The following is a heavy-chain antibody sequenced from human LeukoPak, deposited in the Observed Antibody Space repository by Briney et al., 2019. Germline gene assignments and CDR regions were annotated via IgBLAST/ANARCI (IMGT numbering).Heavy chain of an antibody. D-gene: IGHD6-19*01. CDR3: ARHRLVVAATGLFDY. Sequence: SETLSLTCTVSGDSISSYYWSWMRQPPGKGLEWIGYIYYSGNTNYNPSLKSRVTISVDTSKNQFSLKLSSVTAADTAVYYCARHRLVVAATGLFDYWGQGTLVTVSS. V-gene: IGHV4-59*08. CDR2: IYYSGNT. J-gene: IGHJ4*02. CDR1: GDSISSYY.